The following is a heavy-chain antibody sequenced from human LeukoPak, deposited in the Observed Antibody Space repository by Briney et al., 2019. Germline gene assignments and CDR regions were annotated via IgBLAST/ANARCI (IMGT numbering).Heavy chain of an antibody. CDR1: GGSINTYY. D-gene: IGHD2-15*01. V-gene: IGHV4-4*07. Sequence: PSETLSLTCTVSGGSINTYYWSWIRRPAGKGLGWLGHIYSSGTTKYNPSLKSRVTMSVDTSKNQLSLRLNSVTAADTAFYYCARGTSGPGFDPWGQGTLVSVSS. J-gene: IGHJ5*02. CDR2: IYSSGTT. CDR3: ARGTSGPGFDP.